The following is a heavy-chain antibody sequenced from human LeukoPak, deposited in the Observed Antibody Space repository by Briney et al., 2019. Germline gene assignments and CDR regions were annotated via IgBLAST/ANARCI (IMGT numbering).Heavy chain of an antibody. CDR1: GGSISSGGYY. CDR2: IYHSGST. V-gene: IGHV4-30-2*01. CDR3: ARAKYSSSWITFDY. Sequence: PSQTLSLTCTVSGGSISSGGYYWSWIRQPPGKGLEWIGYIYHSGSTYYNPSLKSRVTISVDTSKNQFSLKLSSVTAADTAVYYCARAKYSSSWITFDYWGQGTLVTVSS. D-gene: IGHD6-13*01. J-gene: IGHJ4*02.